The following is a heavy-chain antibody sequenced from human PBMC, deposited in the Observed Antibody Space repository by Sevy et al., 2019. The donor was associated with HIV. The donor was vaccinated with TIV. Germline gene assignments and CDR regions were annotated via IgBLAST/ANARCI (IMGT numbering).Heavy chain of an antibody. V-gene: IGHV3-48*03. J-gene: IGHJ4*02. CDR2: ISNSGSTI. CDR3: ARDLPPSATTVPHFDY. CDR1: GFTFSSYE. Sequence: GGSLRLSCTASGFTFSSYEMNWVRQAPGKGLEWVSYISNSGSTIHYSDSVKGRFTISRDNAKNSLYLQMNSLRAEDTAVYYCARDLPPSATTVPHFDYWGRGTLVTVSP. D-gene: IGHD4-17*01.